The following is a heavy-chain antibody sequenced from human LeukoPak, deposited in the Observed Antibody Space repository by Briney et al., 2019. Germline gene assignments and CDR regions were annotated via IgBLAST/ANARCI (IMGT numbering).Heavy chain of an antibody. J-gene: IGHJ4*02. CDR3: ARVDRKDTSSDYDWEIESGALFDY. V-gene: IGHV3-74*01. CDR1: GFTFSSYW. CDR2: INSDGSST. Sequence: GGSLRLSCAASGFTFSSYWMHWVRQAPGKGLVWVSRINSDGSSTSYADSVKGRFTISRDNAKNTLYLQMNSLRAEDTAVYYCARVDRKDTSSDYDWEIESGALFDYWGQGTLVTVSS. D-gene: IGHD5-12*01.